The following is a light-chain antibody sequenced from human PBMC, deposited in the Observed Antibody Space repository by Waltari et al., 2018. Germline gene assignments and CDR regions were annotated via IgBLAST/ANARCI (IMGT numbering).Light chain of an antibody. Sequence: EIVLTQSPATLSLSPGERATLSCRASQSVSSYLAWYQQKPGQAPRLLIYDASNRASGIPGRFRGSGSGTESTLTIDGLQSEDFAVYYCLQYNDWPPLFTFGPGTKVEIK. J-gene: IGKJ3*01. CDR3: LQYNDWPPLFT. CDR2: DAS. CDR1: QSVSSY. V-gene: IGKV3-15*01.